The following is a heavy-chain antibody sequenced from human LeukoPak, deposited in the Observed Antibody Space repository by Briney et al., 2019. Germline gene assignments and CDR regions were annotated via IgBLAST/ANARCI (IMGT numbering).Heavy chain of an antibody. J-gene: IGHJ4*02. Sequence: GRSLRLSCAASGFTFSSYAMRWVRQAPGKGLEWVAVISYDGSNKYCADSVKGRFTISRDNSKNTLYLQMNSLRAEDTAVYYCARAPKKSYGSFDYWGQGTLVTVSS. CDR1: GFTFSSYA. V-gene: IGHV3-30*04. CDR2: ISYDGSNK. D-gene: IGHD5-18*01. CDR3: ARAPKKSYGSFDY.